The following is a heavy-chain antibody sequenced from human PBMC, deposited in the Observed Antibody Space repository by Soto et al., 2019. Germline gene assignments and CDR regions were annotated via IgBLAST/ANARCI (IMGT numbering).Heavy chain of an antibody. J-gene: IGHJ4*02. V-gene: IGHV1-69*13. CDR2: IIPIFGTA. D-gene: IGHD6-19*01. CDR3: ARDAVAVADPVDY. Sequence: SVKVSCKASGGTFSSYAISWVRQAPGQGLEWMGGIIPIFGTANYAQKFQGRVTITADESTSTAYMELSSLRSEDTAVYYCARDAVAVADPVDYWGQGTLVTVSS. CDR1: GGTFSSYA.